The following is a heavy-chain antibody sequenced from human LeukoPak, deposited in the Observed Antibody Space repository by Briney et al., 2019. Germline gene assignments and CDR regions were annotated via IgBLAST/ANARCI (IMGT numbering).Heavy chain of an antibody. Sequence: GESLKISCKGSGYSFTTYWIGWVRQMPGKGLEWMGIIYPGDSDTRYSPSFQGQVTISADKSISIAYLQWSSLRASDTAMYYCARPRIVGASHDAFDIWGQGTMVIVSS. J-gene: IGHJ3*02. CDR3: ARPRIVGASHDAFDI. CDR1: GYSFTTYW. V-gene: IGHV5-51*01. CDR2: IYPGDSDT. D-gene: IGHD1-26*01.